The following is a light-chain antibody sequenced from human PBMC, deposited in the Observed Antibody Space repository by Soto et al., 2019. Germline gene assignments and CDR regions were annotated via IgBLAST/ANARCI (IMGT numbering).Light chain of an antibody. J-gene: IGLJ2*01. CDR2: TYN. V-gene: IGLV1-44*01. Sequence: SALTQPPSASGTPGQRVTFSCSGSNSNIGSNVVNWYQQLPGSAPKLLIYTYNRRPSGVPDRFSGSKSGTSASLAISGLQSEDEADYYCAAWDDSLYGVVFGGGTKVTVL. CDR1: NSNIGSNV. CDR3: AAWDDSLYGVV.